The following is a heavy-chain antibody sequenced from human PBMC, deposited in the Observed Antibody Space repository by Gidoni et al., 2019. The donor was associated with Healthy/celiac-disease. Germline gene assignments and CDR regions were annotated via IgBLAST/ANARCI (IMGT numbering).Heavy chain of an antibody. V-gene: IGHV1-69*06. CDR1: GGTFSSYA. CDR2: IIPIFGTA. J-gene: IGHJ3*02. Sequence: QVQLVQSGAEVKKPGSSVKVSCKASGGTFSSYAISWVRQAPGQGLEWMGGIIPIFGTANYAQKFQGRVTITADKSTSTAYMELSSLRSEDTAVYYCAREEEYSSSLGTGPGKEAFDIWGQGTMVTVSS. CDR3: AREEEYSSSLGTGPGKEAFDI. D-gene: IGHD6-6*01.